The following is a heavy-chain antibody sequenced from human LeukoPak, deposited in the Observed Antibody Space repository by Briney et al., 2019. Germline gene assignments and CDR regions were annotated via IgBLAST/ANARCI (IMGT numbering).Heavy chain of an antibody. J-gene: IGHJ3*02. V-gene: IGHV3-21*01. D-gene: IGHD3-10*01. CDR1: GLIFSYYS. CDR2: INSNSNYM. Sequence: GGSLGLSCAASGLIFSYYSMNWVRQAPGKGLEWVSSINSNSNYMSYADSVKGRFTISRDNAKNSLYLQMTSLRAEDTAVYYCARSEFEAFDMWGQGTMVTVSS. CDR3: ARSEFEAFDM.